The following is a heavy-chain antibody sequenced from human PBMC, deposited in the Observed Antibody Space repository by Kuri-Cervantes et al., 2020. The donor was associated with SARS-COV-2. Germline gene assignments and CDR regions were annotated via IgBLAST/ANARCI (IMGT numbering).Heavy chain of an antibody. CDR2: IYYSGST. J-gene: IGHJ4*02. CDR1: GGSVSSGSYY. Sequence: ESLKISCTVSGGSVSSGSYYWSWIRQPPGKGLEWIGYIYYSGSTNYNPSLKSRVTISVDTSKNQFSLKMTSVTAADTAIYYCARIRYYDILTGLAGFDYWGQGTLVTVSS. V-gene: IGHV4-61*01. CDR3: ARIRYYDILTGLAGFDY. D-gene: IGHD3-9*01.